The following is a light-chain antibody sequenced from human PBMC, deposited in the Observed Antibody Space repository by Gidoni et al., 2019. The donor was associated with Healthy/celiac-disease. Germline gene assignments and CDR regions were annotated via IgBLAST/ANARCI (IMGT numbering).Light chain of an antibody. J-gene: IGLJ1*01. V-gene: IGLV2-14*01. CDR2: EVS. Sequence: QSALTQPASVSGYPRQSITISCTGTSSDVGGYNYVSWYQQHPGKAPKLMIYEVSNRPSGISNRFSGSKSGNTASLTISGLQAEDEADYYCSSYTSSSTPFVFGTGTKVTVL. CDR1: SSDVGGYNY. CDR3: SSYTSSSTPFV.